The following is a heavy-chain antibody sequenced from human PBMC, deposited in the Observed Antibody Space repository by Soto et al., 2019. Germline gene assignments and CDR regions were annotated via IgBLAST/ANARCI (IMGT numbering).Heavy chain of an antibody. CDR1: GGSISSSSYY. J-gene: IGHJ5*02. D-gene: IGHD2-8*01. V-gene: IGHV4-39*01. CDR2: IYYSGST. CDR3: ARQGDIVLMVYAITGGNWFDP. Sequence: SETLSLTCTVSGGSISSSSYYWGWIRQPPWKGLEWIGSIYYSGSTYYNPSLKSRVTISVDTSKNQFSLKLSSVTAADTAVYYCARQGDIVLMVYAITGGNWFDPWGQGXLVTVYS.